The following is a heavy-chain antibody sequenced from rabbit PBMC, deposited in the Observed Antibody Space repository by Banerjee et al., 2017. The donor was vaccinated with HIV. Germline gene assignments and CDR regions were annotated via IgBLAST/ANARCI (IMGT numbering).Heavy chain of an antibody. V-gene: IGHV1S45*01. CDR3: ARHTTSRGYGL. CDR1: GFDFNSYA. J-gene: IGHJ4*01. D-gene: IGHD1-1*01. Sequence: QEQLVESGGGLVQPGGSLKLSCKASGFDFNSYAVTWVRQAPGKGLEWIACIYAGSSGSAYYTNWAKGRFTISKTSSTTVTLQMTSLTAADTATYFCARHTTSRGYGLWGPGTLVTVS. CDR2: IYAGSSGSA.